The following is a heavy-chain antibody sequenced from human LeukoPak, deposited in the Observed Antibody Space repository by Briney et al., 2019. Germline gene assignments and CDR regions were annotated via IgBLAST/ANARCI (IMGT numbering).Heavy chain of an antibody. D-gene: IGHD3-10*01. CDR3: ARVGILAGSKYFDY. J-gene: IGHJ4*02. Sequence: GGSLRLSCAASGFTFSSYTMNWVRQAPGKGLEWVSSISSSSSYIYYADSVKGRFTISRDNAKNSLYLQMNSLRAEDTAVYYCARVGILAGSKYFDYWGQGTLVTVSS. CDR1: GFTFSSYT. V-gene: IGHV3-21*01. CDR2: ISSSSSYI.